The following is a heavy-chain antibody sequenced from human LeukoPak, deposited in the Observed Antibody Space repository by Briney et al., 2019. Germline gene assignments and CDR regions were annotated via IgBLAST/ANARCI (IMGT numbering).Heavy chain of an antibody. J-gene: IGHJ3*02. CDR3: AREGPDAFDI. CDR2: IKQDGSEK. Sequence: PGGSLRLSGAASGFTFSSYWMSWVRQAPGKGLEWVANIKQDGSEKDYVDSVKGRFTISRDNAKNSLYLQMNSLRTEDTAVYYCAREGPDAFDIWGQGTMVTVSS. V-gene: IGHV3-7*01. CDR1: GFTFSSYW.